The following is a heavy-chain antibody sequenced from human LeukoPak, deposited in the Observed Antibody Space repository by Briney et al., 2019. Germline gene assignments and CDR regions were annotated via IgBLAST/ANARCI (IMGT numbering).Heavy chain of an antibody. CDR3: ATPGPNDAFDI. CDR1: GYTFTRYA. Sequence: ASVKVSCKASGYTFTRYAMNWVRQAPGQGLEWMGWINTNTGNPTYAQGFTGRFVFSLDTSVSTAYLQISSLKAEDTAVYYCATPGPNDAFDIWGQGTMVTVSS. CDR2: INTNTGNP. V-gene: IGHV7-4-1*02. J-gene: IGHJ3*02.